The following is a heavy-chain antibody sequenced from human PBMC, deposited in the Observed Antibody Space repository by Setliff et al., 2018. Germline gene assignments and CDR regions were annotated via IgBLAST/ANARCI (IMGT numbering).Heavy chain of an antibody. V-gene: IGHV3-23*01. CDR2: ISGSGDKT. J-gene: IGHJ4*02. CDR3: ARGVYYDISTGHYRRLPPDY. Sequence: GGSLRLSCAASRFTFSNYWMTWVRQAPGKGLEWVSGISGSGDKTYYADSVKGRFTISRDNSKNTLFLQMNSLRAEDTAVYYCARGVYYDISTGHYRRLPPDYWGQGTLVTVSS. CDR1: RFTFSNYW. D-gene: IGHD3-9*01.